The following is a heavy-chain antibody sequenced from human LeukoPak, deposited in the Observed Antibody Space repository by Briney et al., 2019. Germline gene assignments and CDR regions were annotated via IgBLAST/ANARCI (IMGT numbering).Heavy chain of an antibody. CDR3: ARGSLDSGYVNFDY. Sequence: SETLSLTCAVYGGSFSGDYWSWIRQPPGKGLEWIGEINHSGGTNYNPSLKSRVTISVDTSKSQSSLNLSSVTAADTAVYYCARGSLDSGYVNFDYWGQGTLVTVSS. J-gene: IGHJ4*02. D-gene: IGHD5-12*01. CDR2: INHSGGT. CDR1: GGSFSGDY. V-gene: IGHV4-34*01.